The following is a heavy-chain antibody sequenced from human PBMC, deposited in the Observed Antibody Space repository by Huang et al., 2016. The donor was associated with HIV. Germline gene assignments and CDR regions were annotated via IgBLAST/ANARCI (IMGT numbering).Heavy chain of an antibody. CDR2: ISNEGSNN. CDR3: ARAKDTWDAYDI. V-gene: IGHV3-30-3*01. CDR1: GFPFNNHA. J-gene: IGHJ3*02. Sequence: QVQLVESGGGVVQPGRSLRLSCAASGFPFNNHAMHWVRQAPGKGLDCVACISNEGSNNYYADSVKCRFTISRDSSKSTLFLHMTSLRTEDTAVYYCARAKDTWDAYDIWGQGTMVIVSS. D-gene: IGHD5-18*01.